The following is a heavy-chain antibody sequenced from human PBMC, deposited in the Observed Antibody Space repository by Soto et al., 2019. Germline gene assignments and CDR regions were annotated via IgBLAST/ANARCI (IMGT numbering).Heavy chain of an antibody. J-gene: IGHJ4*02. CDR2: INIDGSST. D-gene: IGHD6-6*01. CDR3: AREYSSSRYFDY. V-gene: IGHV3-74*01. CDR1: GFTFRSYW. Sequence: GGSLRRTCGASGFTFRSYWIHWVRLAPGRGLVWVSRINIDGSSTNYADSVKGRFTISRDNAKNTLYLQMISLRAEDTAVYYCAREYSSSRYFDYWGQGTLVPVSS.